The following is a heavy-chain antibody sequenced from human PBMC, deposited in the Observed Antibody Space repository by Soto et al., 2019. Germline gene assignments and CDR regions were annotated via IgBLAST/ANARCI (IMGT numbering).Heavy chain of an antibody. CDR1: AGSISSYY. CDR3: AMIMRTLAWDGVDG. V-gene: IGHV4-59*01. D-gene: IGHD3-16*01. Sequence: QVQLQESGPGLVKASETLSLTCTVSAGSISSYYWGWIRQSPGKGLEWIGYIYNSGSTNYNPSLKGLLTMSVDTSKNQFSLKLSSVTAADTAVYYCAMIMRTLAWDGVDGWGQGTRVTV. J-gene: IGHJ6*02. CDR2: IYNSGST.